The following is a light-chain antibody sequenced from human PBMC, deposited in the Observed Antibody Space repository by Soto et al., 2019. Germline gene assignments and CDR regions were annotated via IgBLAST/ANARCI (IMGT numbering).Light chain of an antibody. Sequence: ETVLTQSPATLSLSPGERATLSCRASQSIRNFLAWYQQKPGQAPRLLIYDTSNRATGIPARFSGSGSGTDFTRTISSLEPEDCAVYYCQQRSSWLTFGGGTKVEIK. CDR1: QSIRNF. CDR2: DTS. V-gene: IGKV3-11*01. J-gene: IGKJ4*01. CDR3: QQRSSWLT.